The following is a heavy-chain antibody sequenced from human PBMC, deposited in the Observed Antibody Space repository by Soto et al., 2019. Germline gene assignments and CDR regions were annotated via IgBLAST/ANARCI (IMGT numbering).Heavy chain of an antibody. J-gene: IGHJ4*02. CDR3: ARAHYYGSPGDFDY. D-gene: IGHD3-10*01. CDR2: ISSSSSTI. Sequence: EVQLVESGGGLVQPGGSLRLSCAASGFTFSSYSMNLVRQAPGKGLAWVSYISSSSSTIYYADSVKGRFTISRDNAKHSLYLQMNSLRAEDTAVYYCARAHYYGSPGDFDYWGQGTLVTVSS. CDR1: GFTFSSYS. V-gene: IGHV3-48*01.